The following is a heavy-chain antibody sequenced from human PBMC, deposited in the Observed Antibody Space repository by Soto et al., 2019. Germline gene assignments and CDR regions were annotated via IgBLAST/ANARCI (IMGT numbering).Heavy chain of an antibody. CDR2: INWYSYVI. CDR1: GFTFGDYV. V-gene: IGHV3-9*01. Sequence: EVQLVEFGGGLVQPGRSLRLSCAVSGFTFGDYVMHWVRQAPGKGLEWVSGINWYSYVIGYADSVKGRFTISRDNATNSLYLEMNSLRVEDTALYYCVRESDYIWGNYRGEFDLWGQGTLVTVSS. D-gene: IGHD3-16*02. J-gene: IGHJ5*02. CDR3: VRESDYIWGNYRGEFDL.